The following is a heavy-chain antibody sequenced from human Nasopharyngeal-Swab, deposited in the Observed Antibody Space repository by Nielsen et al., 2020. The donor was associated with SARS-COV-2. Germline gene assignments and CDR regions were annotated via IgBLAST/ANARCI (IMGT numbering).Heavy chain of an antibody. Sequence: GGSLRLSCAASGFTFGSYWMNWVRLAPVNRLEWVATVKQDGSAIYHVDSLKGRFTISRDNAKNTLYLHMNSLRADDTAVYYCARDVGGRDNYWGQGALVTVSS. CDR2: VKQDGSAI. J-gene: IGHJ4*02. CDR3: ARDVGGRDNY. D-gene: IGHD2-15*01. CDR1: GFTFGSYW. V-gene: IGHV3-7*01.